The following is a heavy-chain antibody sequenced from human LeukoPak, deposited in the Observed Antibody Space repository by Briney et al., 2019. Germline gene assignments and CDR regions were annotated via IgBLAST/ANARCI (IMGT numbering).Heavy chain of an antibody. J-gene: IGHJ4*02. V-gene: IGHV3-23*01. CDR1: GFTFSSYA. Sequence: GGSLRLSCAASGFTFSSYAMSWVRQAPGKGLEWVSAISGSGGSTYYADSVKGRFTISRDNSKNTLYLQMNSLRAEDTAVYYCVKDRTPPIVLHEFDYWGQGTLVTVSS. CDR2: ISGSGGST. CDR3: VKDRTPPIVLHEFDY. D-gene: IGHD3-16*02.